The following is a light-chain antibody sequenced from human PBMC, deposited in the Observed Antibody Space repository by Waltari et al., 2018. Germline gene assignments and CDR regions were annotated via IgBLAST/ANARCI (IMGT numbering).Light chain of an antibody. CDR1: QSLTKRY. Sequence: VLTQSPGTLSLSPGERVTLSCRASQSLTKRYLAWYQEKPGQAPRLLIYGASSRAAGIPDRVSGSGSGKDFTLTISRLEPEDFAVYYCQQYGSSILYTFGQGTKLEIK. V-gene: IGKV3-20*01. CDR3: QQYGSSILYT. CDR2: GAS. J-gene: IGKJ2*01.